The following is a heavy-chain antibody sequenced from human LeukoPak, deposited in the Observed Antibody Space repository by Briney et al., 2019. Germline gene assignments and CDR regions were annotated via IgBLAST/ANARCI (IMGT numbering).Heavy chain of an antibody. Sequence: VASVKVSCKASGYTFTSYDINWVRQATGQGLEWMGWMNPNSGNTGYAQKFQGRVTITRNTSISTAYMELSSLRSEDTAVYYCVAGRWLQWYAFDIWGQGTMVTVSS. CDR2: MNPNSGNT. D-gene: IGHD5-24*01. CDR1: GYTFTSYD. CDR3: VAGRWLQWYAFDI. V-gene: IGHV1-8*03. J-gene: IGHJ3*02.